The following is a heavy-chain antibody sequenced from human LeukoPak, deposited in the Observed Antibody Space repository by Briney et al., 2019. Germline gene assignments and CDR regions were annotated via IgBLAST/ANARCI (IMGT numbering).Heavy chain of an antibody. CDR2: ISSSSSTI. Sequence: GGSLRLSCAASGFTFSRDSMDWVRQAPGKGLEWVSFISSSSSTIYDADSVKGRFTISRDNAKNSLFLQLNSLRAEDTAVYYCARALRAYYFDDWGQGTLVTVSS. CDR1: GFTFSRDS. CDR3: ARALRAYYFDD. D-gene: IGHD2-21*01. J-gene: IGHJ4*02. V-gene: IGHV3-48*01.